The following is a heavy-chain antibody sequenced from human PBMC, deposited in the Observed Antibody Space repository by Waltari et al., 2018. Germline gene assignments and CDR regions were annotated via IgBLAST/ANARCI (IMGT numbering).Heavy chain of an antibody. CDR2: MSGRETST. CDR3: ARGASGADL. Sequence: QVQLVESGGGLVKPGGSLRLSCAGSGFNFSDHYMSWMRQAPGKGLEWVSYMSGRETSTNYADSVRGRFTISRDNAKESLYLQMNSLTVEDTGVYYCARGASGADLWGQGTLVIVSS. CDR1: GFNFSDHY. D-gene: IGHD3-10*01. J-gene: IGHJ5*02. V-gene: IGHV3-11*01.